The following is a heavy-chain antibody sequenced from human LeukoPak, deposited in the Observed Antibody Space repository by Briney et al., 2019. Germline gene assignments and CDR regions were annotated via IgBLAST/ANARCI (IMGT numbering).Heavy chain of an antibody. D-gene: IGHD5-18*01. CDR3: ARGRHLYSYAYDYYMDV. Sequence: GGSLRLSCAASGFTFSSYWMHWVRQAPGKGLVWVSRINTDGSSTNYADSVKGRFTISRDNAKNPLYLQVDSLRAEDTAVYYCARGRHLYSYAYDYYMDVWGKGTTVTISS. J-gene: IGHJ6*03. CDR1: GFTFSSYW. CDR2: INTDGSST. V-gene: IGHV3-74*01.